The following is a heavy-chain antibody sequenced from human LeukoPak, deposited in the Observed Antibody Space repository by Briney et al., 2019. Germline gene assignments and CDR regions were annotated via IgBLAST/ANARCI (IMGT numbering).Heavy chain of an antibody. V-gene: IGHV1-2*06. J-gene: IGHJ5*02. CDR3: ARDYRMVRGVIVGWFDP. Sequence: ASVKVSCXASGYTLTGYYMHWVRQAPGQGLEWMGRINPNSGGTNYAQKFQGRVTMTRDTSISTAYMELSRLRSDDTAVYYCARDYRMVRGVIVGWFDPWGQGTLVTVSS. CDR2: INPNSGGT. D-gene: IGHD3-10*01. CDR1: GYTLTGYY.